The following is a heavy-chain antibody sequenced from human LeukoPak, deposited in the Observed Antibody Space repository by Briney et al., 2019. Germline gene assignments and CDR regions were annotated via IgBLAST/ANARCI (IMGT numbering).Heavy chain of an antibody. CDR1: GYTFTSYG. CDR3: ARDASICSGGSCFFLYYYDSSGYYLNDY. D-gene: IGHD3-22*01. CDR2: ISAYNGNT. Sequence: ASVKVSCKASGYTFTSYGISWVRQAPGQGLEWMGWISAYNGNTNYAQKLQGRVTMTTDQSTSTAYMELRSLRSDDTAVYYCARDASICSGGSCFFLYYYDSSGYYLNDYWGQGTLVTVSS. V-gene: IGHV1-18*01. J-gene: IGHJ4*02.